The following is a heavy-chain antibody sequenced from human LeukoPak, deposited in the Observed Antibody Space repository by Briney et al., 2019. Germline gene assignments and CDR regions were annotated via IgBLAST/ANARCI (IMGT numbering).Heavy chain of an antibody. V-gene: IGHV3-30*03. Sequence: GGSLRLSCAASGFTFSSYGMHWVRQAPGKGLEWVAVISYDGSNKYYADSVKGRFTISRDNSKNTLYLQMNSLRAEDTAVYYCARDRNRWYSGSYYQDYWGQGTLVTVSS. CDR1: GFTFSSYG. D-gene: IGHD1-26*01. CDR2: ISYDGSNK. J-gene: IGHJ4*02. CDR3: ARDRNRWYSGSYYQDY.